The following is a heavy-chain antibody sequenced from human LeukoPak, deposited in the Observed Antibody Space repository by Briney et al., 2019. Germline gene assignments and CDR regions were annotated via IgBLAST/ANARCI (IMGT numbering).Heavy chain of an antibody. Sequence: SETLSLTCAVSCGSISSGGYSWSWIRQPPEKGLEWIGYIYHSGSTYYNPSLKSRVTISVDRSKNQFSLKLSSVTAADTAVYYCARDRPDNWGYMNAFDIWGQGTMVTVSS. CDR1: CGSISSGGYS. V-gene: IGHV4-30-2*01. CDR2: IYHSGST. J-gene: IGHJ3*02. D-gene: IGHD7-27*01. CDR3: ARDRPDNWGYMNAFDI.